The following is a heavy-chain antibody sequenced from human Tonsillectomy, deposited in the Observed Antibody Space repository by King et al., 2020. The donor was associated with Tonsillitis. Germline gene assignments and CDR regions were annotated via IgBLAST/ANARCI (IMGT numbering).Heavy chain of an antibody. V-gene: IGHV1-46*01. CDR2: INPSGGTT. CDR1: GYTFTSYY. CDR3: ARDRPCSSASCYGGSWFDP. Sequence: QLVQSGAEVKKPGASMKVSCKASGYTFTSYYMHWVRQAPGQGLEWMGMINPSGGTTSYAQKFQGRVTMTRDTSTNTVYMELSSLRSEDTAVYYCARDRPCSSASCYGGSWFDPWGQGTLVTVCS. D-gene: IGHD2-2*01. J-gene: IGHJ5*02.